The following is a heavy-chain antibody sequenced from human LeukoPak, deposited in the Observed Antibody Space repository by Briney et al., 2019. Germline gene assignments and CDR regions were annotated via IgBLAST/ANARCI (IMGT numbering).Heavy chain of an antibody. CDR2: IYHSGST. Sequence: PSETLSLTCAVYGGSFSGYYWSWIRQPPGKGLEWIGSIYHSGSTYYNPSLKSRVTISVDTSKNQFSLKLSSVTAADTAVYYCARIPMAGTYYYYYMDVWGKGTTVTVSS. CDR3: ARIPMAGTYYYYYMDV. J-gene: IGHJ6*03. CDR1: GGSFSGYY. V-gene: IGHV4-34*01. D-gene: IGHD6-19*01.